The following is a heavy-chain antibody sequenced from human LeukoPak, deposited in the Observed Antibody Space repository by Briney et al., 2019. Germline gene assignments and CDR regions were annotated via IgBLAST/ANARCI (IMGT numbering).Heavy chain of an antibody. CDR1: GFSVCNNY. J-gene: IGHJ6*02. D-gene: IGHD2-2*01. CDR2: ISSGGST. V-gene: IGHV3-53*01. Sequence: GGSLRLSCAASGFSVCNNYMSWVRQAPGKGLDCVSVISSGGSTYYADSVKGRFTISRDSSKNTLYLQMNSLRAEDTAVYYCATRQRSGYYYGMDVWGQGTTVTVSS. CDR3: ATRQRSGYYYGMDV.